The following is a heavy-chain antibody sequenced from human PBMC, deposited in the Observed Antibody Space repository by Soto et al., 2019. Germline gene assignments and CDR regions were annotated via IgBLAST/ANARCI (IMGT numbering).Heavy chain of an antibody. V-gene: IGHV4-59*01. CDR3: ARGYYDFWSGYSYYYYYMDV. CDR1: GGSISNYY. Sequence: SETLSLTCTVSGGSISNYYWNWIRQPPGKGLEWIGYTYYSGSTNYNPSLKSRVTISVDTSKNQFSLKLSSVTAADTAVYYCARGYYDFWSGYSYYYYYMDVWGKGTTVTVSS. CDR2: TYYSGST. D-gene: IGHD3-3*01. J-gene: IGHJ6*03.